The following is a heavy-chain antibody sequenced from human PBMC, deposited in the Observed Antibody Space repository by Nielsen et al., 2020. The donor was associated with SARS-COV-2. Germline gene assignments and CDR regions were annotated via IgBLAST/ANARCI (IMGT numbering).Heavy chain of an antibody. V-gene: IGHV4-59*01. D-gene: IGHD3-22*01. CDR2: IYYSGST. Sequence: SETLSLTCTVSGGSISSYYWSWIRQPPGKGLEWIGYIYYSGSTNYNPSLKSRVTISVDTPKNQFSLKLSSVTAADTAVYYCARNTNYYDSSGYKDYYYYGMDVWGQGTTVTVSS. CDR1: GGSISSYY. CDR3: ARNTNYYDSSGYKDYYYYGMDV. J-gene: IGHJ6*02.